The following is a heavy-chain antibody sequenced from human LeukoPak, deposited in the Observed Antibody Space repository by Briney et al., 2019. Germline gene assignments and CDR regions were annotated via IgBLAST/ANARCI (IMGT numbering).Heavy chain of an antibody. D-gene: IGHD3-22*01. CDR1: GFNFRSQG. V-gene: IGHV3-33*01. CDR2: AYDDASNQ. CDR3: APGGRYYYDQ. J-gene: IGHJ4*02. Sequence: GTSLRLSCAASGFNFRSQGMHWVRQAPGKGLEWVAVAYDDASNQYYADSVKGRFTVSKDNSKNTLYIQMNSLRAEDTAVYYWAPGGRYYYDQGGQGTLVTVSS.